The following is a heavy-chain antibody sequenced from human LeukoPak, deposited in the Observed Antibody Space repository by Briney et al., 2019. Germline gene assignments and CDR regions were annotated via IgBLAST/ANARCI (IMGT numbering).Heavy chain of an antibody. CDR3: AKRGVVIRVILVGFHKEAYYFDS. CDR2: LTGSGGGT. Sequence: GGSLRLSCAVSGITLSNYGMSWVRQAPGKGLEWVAGLTGSGGGTNYADSVKGRFTISRDNAKNTLYLQMNSLRAEDTAVYFCAKRGVVIRVILVGFHKEAYYFDSWGQGALVTVSS. D-gene: IGHD3-10*01. CDR1: GITLSNYG. J-gene: IGHJ4*02. V-gene: IGHV3-23*01.